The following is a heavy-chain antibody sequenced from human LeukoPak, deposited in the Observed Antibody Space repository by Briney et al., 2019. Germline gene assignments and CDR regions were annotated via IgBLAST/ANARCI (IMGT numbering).Heavy chain of an antibody. CDR1: GDSISTYY. CDR2: IYSSGNT. J-gene: IGHJ4*02. D-gene: IGHD1-26*01. Sequence: SETLSLTCSFSGDSISTYYWSWIRQSPGKGLEWIGHIYSSGNTDYNSSLKSRVTISVDTSKSQFSLRLSSVTATDTAVYYCARLRWQLVGPYFDYWGQGILVTVSS. V-gene: IGHV4-59*01. CDR3: ARLRWQLVGPYFDY.